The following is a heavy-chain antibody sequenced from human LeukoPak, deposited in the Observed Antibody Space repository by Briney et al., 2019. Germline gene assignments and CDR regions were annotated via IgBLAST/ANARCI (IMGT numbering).Heavy chain of an antibody. D-gene: IGHD6-13*01. Sequence: SETLSLTCSVSGDSLSLYDWSWIRQPPATGKEWVGTIDYSGSTNYNPAPKRRVPQLVDTSKNQFSLKLYSVTAADTAMYYCAGYSIEPVDKWVDYWGQGTLVTVSP. CDR1: GDSLSLYD. V-gene: IGHV4-59*08. CDR3: AGYSIEPVDKWVDY. CDR2: IDYSGST. J-gene: IGHJ4*02.